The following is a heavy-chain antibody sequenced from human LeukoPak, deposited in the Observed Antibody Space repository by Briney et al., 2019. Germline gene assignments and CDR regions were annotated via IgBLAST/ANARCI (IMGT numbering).Heavy chain of an antibody. J-gene: IGHJ5*02. CDR2: IYYSGST. CDR1: GGSISTYY. D-gene: IGHD1-1*01. Sequence: PSETLSLTCTVSGGSISTYYWSWIRQPPGKGLEWIGYIYYSGSTYYNPSLKSRVTISVDTSKNQFSLKLSSVTAADTAVYYCATATPTTLKGGDWFDPWGQGTLVTVSS. CDR3: ATATPTTLKGGDWFDP. V-gene: IGHV4-59*12.